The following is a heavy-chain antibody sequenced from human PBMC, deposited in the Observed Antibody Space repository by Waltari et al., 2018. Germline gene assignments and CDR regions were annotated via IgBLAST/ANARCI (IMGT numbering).Heavy chain of an antibody. CDR3: ASGRERSYGSANYYQLDY. J-gene: IGHJ4*02. Sequence: QVQLVQSGAAMKKPGASVTLSCMASDYTVFAYPTHWVRQDPGQRIEWMGWITGNDNTKYSQTFQGRVTITRDRSASTTYMDLSSLRSEDTAVYYCASGRERSYGSANYYQLDYWGQGTLVTVSS. CDR1: DYTVFAYP. V-gene: IGHV1-3*01. CDR2: ITGNDNT. D-gene: IGHD3-10*01.